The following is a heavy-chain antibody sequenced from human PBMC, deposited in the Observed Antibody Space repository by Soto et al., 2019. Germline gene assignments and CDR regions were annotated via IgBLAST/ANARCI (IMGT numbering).Heavy chain of an antibody. CDR2: ISAYDGLT. Sequence: QVQLVQSAAEVKKPGASVKVSCKTSGYIFTNYGISWVRQAPGQGLEWMGWISAYDGLTNHSQKFQGRVTMTTDTSTSTAYMALRSLSSDVAAVYYCARVRYHDTSGYYDVDYWGQGTLVTVSS. CDR1: GYIFTNYG. CDR3: ARVRYHDTSGYYDVDY. V-gene: IGHV1-18*01. D-gene: IGHD3-22*01. J-gene: IGHJ4*02.